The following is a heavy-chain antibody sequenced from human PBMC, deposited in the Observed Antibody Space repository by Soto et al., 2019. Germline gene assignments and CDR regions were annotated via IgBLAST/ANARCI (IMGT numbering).Heavy chain of an antibody. J-gene: IGHJ6*02. CDR2: IIPISETT. CDR3: ARSQGSRTSLEIYYYYYYGMDV. D-gene: IGHD2-2*01. Sequence: QVQLVQSGAEVKKPGSSVKVSCKASGGTFSSYAISWVRQAPGQGLEWMGGIIPISETTNYAQKFQGRVTITADESKSTASMELSSLRSEDTAVYYCARSQGSRTSLEIYYYYYYGMDVWGQGTTVTDSS. CDR1: GGTFSSYA. V-gene: IGHV1-69*01.